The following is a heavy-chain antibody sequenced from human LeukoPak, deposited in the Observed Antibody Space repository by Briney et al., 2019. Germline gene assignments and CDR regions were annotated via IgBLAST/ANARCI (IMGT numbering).Heavy chain of an antibody. Sequence: GGSLRLSCVASGFPFHNYWMTWVRQAPGKGLEWVANIKQDAVEEFYVDSVKGRFTISRDNAKNTLYLQMNSLRADDTAIYYCASGSAYYGSGSRLDYWGQGTLVTVSS. D-gene: IGHD3-10*01. V-gene: IGHV3-7*01. CDR3: ASGSAYYGSGSRLDY. J-gene: IGHJ4*02. CDR2: IKQDAVEE. CDR1: GFPFHNYW.